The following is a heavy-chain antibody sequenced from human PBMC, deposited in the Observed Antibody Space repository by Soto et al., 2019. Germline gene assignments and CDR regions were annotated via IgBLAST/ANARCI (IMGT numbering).Heavy chain of an antibody. Sequence: EVLLVESGGGLVQPGGSLKLSCEASGFVFKDSSIHWVRQASGKGLEWVGRIRDRAYNYATAYAASVKGRFPISRDDSNNKAYLQMDSLKTEDTAIYYCTRLISAAQDYWGQGTLVTVSS. D-gene: IGHD3-10*01. J-gene: IGHJ4*02. CDR3: TRLISAAQDY. CDR2: IRDRAYNYAT. V-gene: IGHV3-73*01. CDR1: GFVFKDSS.